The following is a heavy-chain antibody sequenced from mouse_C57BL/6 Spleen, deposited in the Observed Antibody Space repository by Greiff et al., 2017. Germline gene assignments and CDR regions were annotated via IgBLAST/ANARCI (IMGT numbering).Heavy chain of an antibody. J-gene: IGHJ4*01. CDR3: ARGIYYGNSPYAMDY. Sequence: VKLQQPGAELVMPGASVKLSCKASGYTFTSYWMHWVKQRPGQGLEWIGEIDPSDSYTNYNQKFKGKSTLTVDKSSSTAYMQLSSLTSEDAAVYYCARGIYYGNSPYAMDYWGQGTSVTVSS. CDR2: IDPSDSYT. CDR1: GYTFTSYW. D-gene: IGHD2-1*01. V-gene: IGHV1-69*01.